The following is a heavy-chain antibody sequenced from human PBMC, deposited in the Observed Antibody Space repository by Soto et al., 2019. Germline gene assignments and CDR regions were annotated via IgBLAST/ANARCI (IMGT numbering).Heavy chain of an antibody. CDR3: ARGMDSALVNFFIY. CDR1: GFTFGDLG. D-gene: IGHD5-18*01. CDR2: IDWNGGTT. Sequence: GGSLRLSCAASGFTFGDLGMSWVRHVPGKGLEWVCGIDWNGGTTGCVDSVKGRFTISRDNAKNSLYLQMNSLRPEDTAFYYFARGMDSALVNFFIYWGQVNQVPVSS. V-gene: IGHV3-20*04. J-gene: IGHJ4*02.